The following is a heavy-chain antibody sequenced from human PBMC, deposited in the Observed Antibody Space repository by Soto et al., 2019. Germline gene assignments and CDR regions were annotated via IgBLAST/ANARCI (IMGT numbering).Heavy chain of an antibody. V-gene: IGHV4-39*01. CDR1: GGSFGSSAYY. CDR3: SRRAPEGFDP. J-gene: IGHJ5*02. CDR2: INSSGST. Sequence: SETLSLTCTVSGGSFGSSAYYWGWIRRAPGKGLEWIGSINSSGSTFSNPSLKSRVTLSVDTSKNQFSLKLASVTAADTALYYCSRRAPEGFDPWGQGTLVTVSS.